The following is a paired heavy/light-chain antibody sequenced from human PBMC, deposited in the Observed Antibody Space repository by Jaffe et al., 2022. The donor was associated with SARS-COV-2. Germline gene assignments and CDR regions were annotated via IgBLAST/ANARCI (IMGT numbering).Light chain of an antibody. J-gene: IGKJ1*01. Sequence: EIVLTQSPASLSLSPGERATLSCGASQSVATSLAWYQKKPGQAPRLLIYDASDRATGIPDRFSGSGSGTDFTLTINGLEPEDFAVYYCQHYIYPPRTFGQGTKVEIK. CDR2: DAS. V-gene: IGKV3D-20*01. CDR1: QSVATS. CDR3: QHYIYPPRT.
Heavy chain of an antibody. CDR2: ISGNGRAI. Sequence: EVQLVESGGGLVQPGGSLRLSCAASGFTFSSYAMNWVRQAPGKGLEWLSVISGNGRAIFYADSVRGRFTISRDDSKNTVYLQMNSLRAEDTAIYYCAKATRYGSGDTDSWGRGTLVTVSS. J-gene: IGHJ4*02. CDR3: AKATRYGSGDTDS. D-gene: IGHD2-15*01. CDR1: GFTFSSYA. V-gene: IGHV3-23*04.